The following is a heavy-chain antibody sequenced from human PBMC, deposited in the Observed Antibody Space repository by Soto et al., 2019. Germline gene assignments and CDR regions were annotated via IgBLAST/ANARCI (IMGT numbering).Heavy chain of an antibody. CDR1: GFTFSAYG. CDR2: ISYDGSNK. Sequence: VQLVESGGAVVQPGRSLRLSCAASGFTFSAYGVHWVRQAPGKGLEWVAVISYDGSNKYYADSVKGRFTISRDNSKNTLYLQMNSLRAEDTALYYCAKDMAYATLDYYYGVDVWGQGTTVTVSS. D-gene: IGHD2-8*01. V-gene: IGHV3-30*18. CDR3: AKDMAYATLDYYYGVDV. J-gene: IGHJ6*02.